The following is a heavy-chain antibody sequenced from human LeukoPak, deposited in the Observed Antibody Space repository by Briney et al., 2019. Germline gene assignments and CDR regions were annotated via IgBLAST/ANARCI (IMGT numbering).Heavy chain of an antibody. CDR2: ISVYNGNT. Sequence: ASVKVSCKASGYTFTSYGISWVRQAPGQGLEWMGWISVYNGNTNYAQKFQGRVTITADESTSTAYMELSSLRSEDTAVYYCAENYYDSSGYPAFDPWGQGTLVTVSS. V-gene: IGHV1-18*01. CDR1: GYTFTSYG. CDR3: AENYYDSSGYPAFDP. D-gene: IGHD3-22*01. J-gene: IGHJ5*02.